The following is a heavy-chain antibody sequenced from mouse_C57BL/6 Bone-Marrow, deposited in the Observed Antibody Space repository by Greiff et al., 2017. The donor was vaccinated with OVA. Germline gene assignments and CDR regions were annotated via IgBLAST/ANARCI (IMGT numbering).Heavy chain of an antibody. Sequence: EVKLQQSGPELVKPGASVKISCKASGYTFTDYYMNWVKQSHGKSLEWIVDISPNNGGTSYNQKFKGKATLTVDKSSSTAYMELRSLTSEDSAVYYCARSGGYYVAYWGQGTLVTVSA. CDR1: GYTFTDYY. V-gene: IGHV1-26*01. J-gene: IGHJ3*01. D-gene: IGHD2-3*01. CDR3: ARSGGYYVAY. CDR2: ISPNNGGT.